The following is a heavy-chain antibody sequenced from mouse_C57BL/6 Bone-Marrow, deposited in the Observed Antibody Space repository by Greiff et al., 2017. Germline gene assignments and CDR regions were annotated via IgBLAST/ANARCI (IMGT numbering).Heavy chain of an antibody. J-gene: IGHJ3*01. V-gene: IGHV14-4*01. D-gene: IGHD3-2*02. CDR3: TTHSGPFAY. Sequence: VQLQQSGAELVRPGASVKLSCTASGFNIKDDYMHWVKQRPEQGLEWIGWIDPENGDTEYASKFQGKATITADTSSTTAYLQLSSLTSEDTAVYSCTTHSGPFAYWGQGTLVTVSA. CDR2: IDPENGDT. CDR1: GFNIKDDY.